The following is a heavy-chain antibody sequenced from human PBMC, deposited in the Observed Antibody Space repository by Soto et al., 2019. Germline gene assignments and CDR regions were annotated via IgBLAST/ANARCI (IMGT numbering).Heavy chain of an antibody. CDR3: ASSRPGGIFHY. D-gene: IGHD3-16*01. V-gene: IGHV3-72*01. CDR1: GLSFSYYH. Sequence: GGSLRLSCVASGLSFSYYHMDWVRQAPGKGLEWIGRARNDPNARTTEHAASVRGRFTTSRDDSKRSLFLQMNNLRPEDTAMYYCASSRPGGIFHYWGRGILVTVPS. CDR2: ARNDPNARTT. J-gene: IGHJ4*02.